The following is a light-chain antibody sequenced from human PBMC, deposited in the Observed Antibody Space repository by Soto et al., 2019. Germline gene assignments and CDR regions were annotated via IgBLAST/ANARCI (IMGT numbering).Light chain of an antibody. CDR1: SCNIGTNA. CDR3: AAWDDSLNGYV. Sequence: QSVLTQPPSASGTPGQRVTFSCSGSSCNIGTNAVSWYQQLPGAAPKLLIKSNDQRPSGVPDRFSGSKSGASASLAIRGLQSEDEADYYCAAWDDSLNGYVSGTGTKLTVL. CDR2: SND. J-gene: IGLJ1*01. V-gene: IGLV1-44*01.